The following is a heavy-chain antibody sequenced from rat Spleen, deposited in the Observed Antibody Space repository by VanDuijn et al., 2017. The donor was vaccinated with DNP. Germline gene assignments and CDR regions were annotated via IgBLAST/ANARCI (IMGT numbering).Heavy chain of an antibody. J-gene: IGHJ2*01. CDR2: INHDGSNT. D-gene: IGHD1-4*01. Sequence: EVQLVESGGGLVQPGRSMKLSCTASGFTFSDHNMAWVRQAPKKGLEWVAPINHDGSNTYYQDTVKGRFVISKDNAKNTGDQQMNNLRSENTAMYYCARSQLPVFDYWGQGVKVTVSS. CDR3: ARSQLPVFDY. CDR1: GFTFSDHN. V-gene: IGHV5-7*01.